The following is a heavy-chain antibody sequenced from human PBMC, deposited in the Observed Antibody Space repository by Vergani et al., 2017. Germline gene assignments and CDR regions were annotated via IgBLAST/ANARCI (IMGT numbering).Heavy chain of an antibody. V-gene: IGHV4-34*01. CDR2: IDHTGRP. Sequence: QVQLQQWGGGLLKPSETLSLTCVVNGGSFTSYHWTWIRQSPGEGLEWVGDIDHTGRPDYNPSLKSRLTMSVDKSRNQFSLKHNYMTATDTALNFCARVNTETNGQFYYYYYMDVWGKGTAVTVS. J-gene: IGHJ6*03. CDR1: GGSFTSYH. D-gene: IGHD4-11*01. CDR3: ARVNTETNGQFYYYYYMDV.